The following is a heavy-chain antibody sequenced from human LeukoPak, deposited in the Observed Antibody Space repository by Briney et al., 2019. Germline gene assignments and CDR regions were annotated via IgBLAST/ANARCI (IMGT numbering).Heavy chain of an antibody. CDR2: INHSGST. J-gene: IGHJ4*02. V-gene: IGHV4-34*01. CDR3: ARVKYDYVWGSYRDIDLTDY. D-gene: IGHD3-16*02. Sequence: SETLSLTCAVYGGSFSGYYWSWIRQPPGKGLEWIGEINHSGSTNYNPSLKSRVTISVDASKNQFSLKLSSVTAADTAVYYCARVKYDYVWGSYRDIDLTDYWGQGTLVTVSS. CDR1: GGSFSGYY.